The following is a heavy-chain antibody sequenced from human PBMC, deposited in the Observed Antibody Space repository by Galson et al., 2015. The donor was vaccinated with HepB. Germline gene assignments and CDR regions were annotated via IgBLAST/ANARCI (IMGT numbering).Heavy chain of an antibody. CDR3: ARDLVDYYDSSGYYFWERGDAFDI. D-gene: IGHD3-22*01. Sequence: SLRLSCEASGFTFSSYWMSWVRQAPGKGLEWVANIKQDGSEKYYVDSVKGRFTISRDNAKNSLYPQMNSLRAEDTAVYYCARDLVDYYDSSGYYFWERGDAFDIWGQGTMVTVSS. J-gene: IGHJ3*02. V-gene: IGHV3-7*03. CDR2: IKQDGSEK. CDR1: GFTFSSYW.